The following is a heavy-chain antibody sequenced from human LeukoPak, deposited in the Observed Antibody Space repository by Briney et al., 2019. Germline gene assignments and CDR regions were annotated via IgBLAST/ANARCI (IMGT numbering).Heavy chain of an antibody. D-gene: IGHD3-10*01. CDR1: GGSFSSGSYY. V-gene: IGHV4-61*01. CDR2: IYYSGST. Sequence: SETLSLTCTVSGGSFSSGSYYWSWIRKPPGKGLEWIGYIYYSGSTNYNPSLKSRVTISVDTSKNQFSLKLSSVTAADTAVYYCARDATYYGSGSYYHGFDPWGQGTLVTVSS. J-gene: IGHJ5*02. CDR3: ARDATYYGSGSYYHGFDP.